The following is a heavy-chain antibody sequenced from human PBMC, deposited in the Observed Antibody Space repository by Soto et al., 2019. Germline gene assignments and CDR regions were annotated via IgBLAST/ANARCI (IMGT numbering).Heavy chain of an antibody. CDR3: ARDRGSLGATRGAFDI. J-gene: IGHJ3*02. V-gene: IGHV1-69*13. D-gene: IGHD1-26*01. Sequence: SVKVSCKASGGTFSSYAISWVRQAPGQGLEWMGGIIPIFGTANYAQKFQGRVTITADESTSTAYMELSSLRSEDTAVYYCARDRGSLGATRGAFDIWDQGTMVTVS. CDR1: GGTFSSYA. CDR2: IIPIFGTA.